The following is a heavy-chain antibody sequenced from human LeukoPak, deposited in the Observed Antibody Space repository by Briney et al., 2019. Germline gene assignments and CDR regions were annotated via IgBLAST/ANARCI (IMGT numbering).Heavy chain of an antibody. CDR2: ITNSGTAT. CDR3: AKGTLGYCSGASCYPFDS. D-gene: IGHD2-15*01. V-gene: IGHV3-23*01. J-gene: IGHJ4*02. CDR1: GFTFSNYA. Sequence: GGSLRLSCAASGFTFSNYAMSWVRRAPGKGLECVTVITNSGTATAYADSVKGRFTISRDNSKNTLYLQMNSLRAEDTAVYYCAKGTLGYCSGASCYPFDSWGQGTLVTVSS.